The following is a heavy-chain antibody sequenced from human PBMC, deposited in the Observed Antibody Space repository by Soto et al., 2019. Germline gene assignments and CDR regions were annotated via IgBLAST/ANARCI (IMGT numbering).Heavy chain of an antibody. D-gene: IGHD2-15*01. V-gene: IGHV3-21*01. CDR1: GFTFSSYS. CDR2: ISSSSSYI. Sequence: GGSLRLSCAASGFTFSSYSMNWVRQAPGKGLEWVSSISSSSSYIYYADSVKGRFTISRDNAKNSLYLQMNSLRAEDTAVYYCARDGYCSGGSCPHDYWGQGTLVTVSS. J-gene: IGHJ4*02. CDR3: ARDGYCSGGSCPHDY.